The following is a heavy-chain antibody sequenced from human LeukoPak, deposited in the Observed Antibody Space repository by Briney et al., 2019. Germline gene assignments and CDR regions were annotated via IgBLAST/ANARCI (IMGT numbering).Heavy chain of an antibody. D-gene: IGHD6-6*01. J-gene: IGHJ4*02. V-gene: IGHV4-34*01. CDR1: GGSFSGYY. CDR2: INHSGST. Sequence: PSETLSLTCAVYGGSFSGYYWSWIRQPPGKGLEWIGEINHSGSTNYNPSLKSRVTISVDTSKNRFSLKLSSVTAADTAVYYCARGQDASSSSYYFDYWGQGTLVTVSS. CDR3: ARGQDASSSSYYFDY.